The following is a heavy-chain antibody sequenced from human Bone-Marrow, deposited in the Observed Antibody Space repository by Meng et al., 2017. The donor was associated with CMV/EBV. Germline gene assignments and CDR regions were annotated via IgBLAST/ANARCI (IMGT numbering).Heavy chain of an antibody. CDR2: IYYSGST. Sequence: GSRRLSCTVSGGSISSSSYYWGWIRQPPGKGLEWIGSIYYSGSTYYNPSLKSRVTISVDTSKNQFSLKLSSVTAADTAVYYCARDETGYCSSTSCHTPDYYYYYGMDVWGQGPTVTVSS. V-gene: IGHV4-39*02. D-gene: IGHD2-2*01. J-gene: IGHJ6*02. CDR1: GGSISSSSYY. CDR3: ARDETGYCSSTSCHTPDYYYYYGMDV.